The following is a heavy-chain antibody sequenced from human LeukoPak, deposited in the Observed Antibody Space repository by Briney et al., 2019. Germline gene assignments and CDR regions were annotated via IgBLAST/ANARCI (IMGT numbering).Heavy chain of an antibody. CDR1: GVSISSYY. Sequence: SETLSLTCTVSGVSISSYYWSWIRQPPGKGLEWIGYIYYSGSTNYNPSLKSRVTISVDTSKNQFSLKLSSVTAADTAVYYCARDVEMATIKGAFDIWGQGTMVTVSS. CDR3: ARDVEMATIKGAFDI. J-gene: IGHJ3*02. V-gene: IGHV4-59*01. D-gene: IGHD5-24*01. CDR2: IYYSGST.